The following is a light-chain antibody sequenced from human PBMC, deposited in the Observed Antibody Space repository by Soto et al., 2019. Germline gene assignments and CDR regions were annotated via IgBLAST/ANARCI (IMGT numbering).Light chain of an antibody. Sequence: EIQITQSPFSLSGDVGYRVTITFSSSRSISIFLNWYQQKPGGAPKLLIYSASALQTGVPSRFTGSGSGTDFTLSISSLQTEDTATYSCKQGYGTPFTFGKGTRLEIK. J-gene: IGKJ5*01. CDR1: RSISIF. CDR2: SAS. V-gene: IGKV1-39*01. CDR3: KQGYGTPFT.